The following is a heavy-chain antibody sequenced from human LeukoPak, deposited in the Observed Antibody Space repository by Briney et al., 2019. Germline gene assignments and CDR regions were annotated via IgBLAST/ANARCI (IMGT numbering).Heavy chain of an antibody. Sequence: SETLSLTCAVSGYSINSGYYCGWIRQPPGKGLEWIGSIYHSGSTYYNPSLKSRVTISVDTSKNQFSLKLSSVTAADTAVYYCARGGDDFWSGYLYTFDYWGQGTLVTVSS. CDR1: GYSINSGYY. J-gene: IGHJ4*02. CDR2: IYHSGST. CDR3: ARGGDDFWSGYLYTFDY. D-gene: IGHD3-3*01. V-gene: IGHV4-38-2*01.